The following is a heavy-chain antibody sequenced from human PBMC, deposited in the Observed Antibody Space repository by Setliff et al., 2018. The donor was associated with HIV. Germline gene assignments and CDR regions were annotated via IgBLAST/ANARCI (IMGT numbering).Heavy chain of an antibody. CDR2: IYYSGST. CDR1: GGSISSYY. CDR3: ARGDYDYYYYYMDV. Sequence: SETLSLTCTVSGGSISSYYWSWIRQPPGKGLEWIGYIYYSGSTNYNPSLKSRVTISVDTSKNQFSLKLSSVTAADTAVYYCARGDYDYYYYYMDVWGKGTTVSVSS. J-gene: IGHJ6*03. D-gene: IGHD4-17*01. V-gene: IGHV4-59*01.